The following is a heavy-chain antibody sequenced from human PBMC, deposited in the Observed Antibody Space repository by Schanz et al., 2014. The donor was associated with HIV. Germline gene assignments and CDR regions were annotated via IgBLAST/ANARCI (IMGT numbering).Heavy chain of an antibody. CDR3: AREITIFGVARYGMDV. CDR2: ISYDGSTK. D-gene: IGHD3-3*01. V-gene: IGHV3-30-3*01. J-gene: IGHJ6*02. Sequence: VQLLESGGGLVQPGGSLRLSCAASGFTFSNYAMHWVRQAPGKGLEWVAGISYDGSTKYYADSVKGRFTVSRDNSKNTLYLQMNSLRTEDTAVYYCAREITIFGVARYGMDVWGQGTTVTVSS. CDR1: GFTFSNYA.